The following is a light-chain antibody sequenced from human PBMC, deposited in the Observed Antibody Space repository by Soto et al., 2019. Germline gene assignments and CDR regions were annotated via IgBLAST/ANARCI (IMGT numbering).Light chain of an antibody. V-gene: IGKV3-20*01. CDR3: QQYGSSPRT. CDR1: QSVSSSY. Sequence: EIVLTQSPGTLSLSPGETATLSCRASQSVSSSYLAWYQQKPGQAPRLLIYGASSRATGIPDRFSGSGSGTDFTLTISRLEPEDFAVYYCQQYGSSPRTVGQGTKVDI. CDR2: GAS. J-gene: IGKJ1*01.